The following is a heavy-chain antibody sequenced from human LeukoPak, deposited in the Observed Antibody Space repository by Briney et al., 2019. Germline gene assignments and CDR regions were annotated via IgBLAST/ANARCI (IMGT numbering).Heavy chain of an antibody. V-gene: IGHV3-48*03. CDR3: ARAPGIMVRGVYWYFDL. CDR2: ISSSGSTL. J-gene: IGHJ2*01. D-gene: IGHD3-10*01. CDR1: GFTFSSYE. Sequence: PGGSLRLSCAASGFTFSSYEMNWVRQAPGKGLEWVSYISSSGSTLYYADSVKGRFTISRDNAKKSLFLQMNSLRAEDTAVYYCARAPGIMVRGVYWYFDLWGRGTLVTVSS.